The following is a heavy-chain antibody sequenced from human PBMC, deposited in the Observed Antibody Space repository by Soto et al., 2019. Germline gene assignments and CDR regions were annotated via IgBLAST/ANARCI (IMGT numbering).Heavy chain of an antibody. J-gene: IGHJ3*02. D-gene: IGHD2-2*01. Sequence: EVQLLESGGRLVRPGGSLRLSCAASGFTFSSYAMSWVRQAPGKGLEWVSGISGSGGSTYYADSVKGRFTISRDSYNSTPYLQSNSVTAEDTALYYCARHPKDVYCNSTRCTDAFDIWGQETIVTVSS. CDR2: ISGSGGST. CDR3: ARHPKDVYCNSTRCTDAFDI. V-gene: IGHV3-23*01. CDR1: GFTFSSYA.